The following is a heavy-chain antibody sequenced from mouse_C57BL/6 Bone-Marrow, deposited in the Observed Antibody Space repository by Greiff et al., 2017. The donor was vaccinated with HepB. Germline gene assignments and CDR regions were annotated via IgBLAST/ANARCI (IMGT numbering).Heavy chain of an antibody. CDR1: GFTFSDYG. CDR3: ARAVRYYGSSPWFAY. CDR2: ISSGSSTI. V-gene: IGHV5-17*01. Sequence: DVMLVESGGGLVKPGGSLKLSCAASGFTFSDYGMHWVRQAPEKGLEWVAYISSGSSTIYYADTVKGRFTISRDNAKNTLFLQMTSLMSEDTAMYYCARAVRYYGSSPWFAYWGQGTLVTVSA. D-gene: IGHD1-1*01. J-gene: IGHJ3*01.